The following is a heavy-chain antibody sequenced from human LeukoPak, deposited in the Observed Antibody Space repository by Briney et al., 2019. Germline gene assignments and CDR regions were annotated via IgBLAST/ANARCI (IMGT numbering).Heavy chain of an antibody. Sequence: PGGSLRLSCAASGFTFSSYSMNWVRHAPGKGLECVSSISSSSSYIYYADSVKGRFTISRDHAKNSLYLQMNSLRAEDTAVYYCARAPYSSAPRYFDYWGQGTLVTVSS. J-gene: IGHJ4*02. D-gene: IGHD6-19*01. CDR3: ARAPYSSAPRYFDY. V-gene: IGHV3-21*01. CDR2: ISSSSSYI. CDR1: GFTFSSYS.